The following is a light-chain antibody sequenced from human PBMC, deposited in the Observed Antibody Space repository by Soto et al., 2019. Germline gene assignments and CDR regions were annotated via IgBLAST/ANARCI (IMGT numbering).Light chain of an antibody. CDR2: DAY. V-gene: IGKV3-11*01. CDR1: QSFRGL. Sequence: EVVLTQSPVTLSLSQGERATLSCRASQSFRGLLAWYQQKPGQAPRLLIYDAYNRATGIPPRFSGSGSGTDFTLTSSSLEHEDSAVYYCQQRHMWPITFGQGTRLEIK. J-gene: IGKJ5*01. CDR3: QQRHMWPIT.